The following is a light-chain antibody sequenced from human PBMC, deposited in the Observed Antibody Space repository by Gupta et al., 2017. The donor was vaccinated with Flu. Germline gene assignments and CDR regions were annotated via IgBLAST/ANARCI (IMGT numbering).Light chain of an antibody. CDR3: QRYGNSLHT. J-gene: IGKJ2*01. Sequence: EIVLTQSPGTLSLSPGERATLSCRASQSVSSSYLAWYQQKPGQAPRLLIYGASNRATGIPDRFSGSGSGTDFTLTISRLEPEDFAVYYCQRYGNSLHTFGQGTKLEIK. CDR1: QSVSSSY. V-gene: IGKV3-20*01. CDR2: GAS.